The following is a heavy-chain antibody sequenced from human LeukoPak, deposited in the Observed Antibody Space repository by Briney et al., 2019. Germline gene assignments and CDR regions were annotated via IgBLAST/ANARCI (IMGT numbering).Heavy chain of an antibody. CDR1: GYTFTSYY. J-gene: IGHJ6*02. V-gene: IGHV1-46*01. CDR2: INPSGGST. D-gene: IGHD2-8*01. CDR3: ARDLLGYCTNGVCSFPPRYYYYGMDV. Sequence: SVKVSCKASGYTFTSYYMHWVRQAPGQGLEWMGIINPSGGSTSYAQKFQGRVTMTRDTSTSTVYMELSSLRSEDTAVYYCARDLLGYCTNGVCSFPPRYYYYGMDVWGQGTTVTVSS.